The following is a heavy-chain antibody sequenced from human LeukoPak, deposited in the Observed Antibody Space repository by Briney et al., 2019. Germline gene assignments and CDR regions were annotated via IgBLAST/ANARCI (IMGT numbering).Heavy chain of an antibody. CDR2: VYYNVNT. J-gene: IGHJ5*02. Sequence: SETLSLTCSVSGDSITTYYWTWIRQSPGKGLECIGYVYYNVNTNYNPSLKSRVTISVDTSKNQFFLRLSSVTAADTAVYYCAREKGGKRFDLWDQGTLVMVSS. V-gene: IGHV4-59*01. CDR3: AREKGGKRFDL. CDR1: GDSITTYY. D-gene: IGHD1-26*01.